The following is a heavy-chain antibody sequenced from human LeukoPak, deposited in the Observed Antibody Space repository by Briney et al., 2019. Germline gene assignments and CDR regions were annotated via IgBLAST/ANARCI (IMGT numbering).Heavy chain of an antibody. Sequence: HPGGSLRLSCVASGFSISSHWVSWVRQAPGKGLEWVANIKEDGSENDYMDSVKGRFTISRDNAKNSVYLQMSSLRADDTALYYCARLSVAAKHWLGRIYFDYWGQGTLVTVSS. CDR2: IKEDGSEN. D-gene: IGHD6-19*01. CDR1: GFSISSHW. V-gene: IGHV3-7*01. CDR3: ARLSVAAKHWLGRIYFDY. J-gene: IGHJ4*02.